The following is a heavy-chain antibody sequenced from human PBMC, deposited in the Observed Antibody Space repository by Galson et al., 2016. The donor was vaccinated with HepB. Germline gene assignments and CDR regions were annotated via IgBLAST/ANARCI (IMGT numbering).Heavy chain of an antibody. V-gene: IGHV3-30*03. Sequence: SLRLSCAASGFSFSNHALHWVRQAPDKGLEWVAVVSSDGNTHFYGDAVKGRFTISSDNSKNTLFWHMNGLRPDDTAVCYCARDAKDHSILGDYGDHFDYWGQGSLVTVSS. J-gene: IGHJ4*02. CDR1: GFSFSNHA. CDR3: ARDAKDHSILGDYGDHFDY. D-gene: IGHD4-17*01. CDR2: VSSDGNTH.